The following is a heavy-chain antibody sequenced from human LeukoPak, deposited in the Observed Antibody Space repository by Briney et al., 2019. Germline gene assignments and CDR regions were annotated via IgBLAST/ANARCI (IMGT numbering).Heavy chain of an antibody. Sequence: GGSLRLSCAASGFTFSSYAMYWVRQAPGKGLEWVSSISGSGTSTHYADSVKGRFTISRDNSKNTLYLQMSSLRDEDTAVYYCAKDGSTYTSGLHCFDYCGQGTLVMVSS. CDR3: AKDGSTYTSGLHCFDY. V-gene: IGHV3-23*01. CDR2: ISGSGTST. J-gene: IGHJ4*02. D-gene: IGHD6-19*01. CDR1: GFTFSSYA.